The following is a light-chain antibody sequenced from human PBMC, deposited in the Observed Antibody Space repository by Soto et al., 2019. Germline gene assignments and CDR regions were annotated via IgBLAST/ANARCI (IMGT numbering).Light chain of an antibody. J-gene: IGLJ1*01. CDR2: DVS. Sequence: QSVLTQPASVSGSSGQSITISCTGTSSDVGGYNYVSWYQQLPGKAPKLIIYDVSNRPSGVSNRFSASKSANAASLTISGLQAEDEADYYCSSYTSSTTLYVFGSGTKVTVL. V-gene: IGLV2-14*03. CDR1: SSDVGGYNY. CDR3: SSYTSSTTLYV.